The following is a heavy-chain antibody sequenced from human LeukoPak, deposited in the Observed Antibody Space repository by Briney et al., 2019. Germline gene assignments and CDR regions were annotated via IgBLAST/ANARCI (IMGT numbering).Heavy chain of an antibody. D-gene: IGHD3-16*01. CDR2: IYHSGST. Sequence: SETLSLTCSVSGGPISSDIWWSWVRQPPGKGLEWIGEIYHSGSTNYNPSLKSRVTISVDTSKNQFSLKLSSVTAADTAVYYCARRFPAHYFDYWGQGTLVTVSS. CDR3: ARRFPAHYFDY. J-gene: IGHJ4*02. V-gene: IGHV4-4*02. CDR1: GGPISSDIW.